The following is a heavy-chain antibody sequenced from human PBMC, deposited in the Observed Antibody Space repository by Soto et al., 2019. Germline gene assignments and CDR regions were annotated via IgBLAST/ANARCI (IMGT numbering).Heavy chain of an antibody. CDR2: IWYDGSNK. CDR3: ARENSSSWPLRGYYYGMDV. CDR1: GFTFSSYG. D-gene: IGHD6-13*01. Sequence: GGSLRLSCAASGFTFSSYGMHWVRQAPGKGLEWVAVIWYDGSNKYYADSVKGRFTISRDNSKNTLYLQMNSLRAEDTAVYYCARENSSSWPLRGYYYGMDVWGQGTTVTVSS. V-gene: IGHV3-33*01. J-gene: IGHJ6*02.